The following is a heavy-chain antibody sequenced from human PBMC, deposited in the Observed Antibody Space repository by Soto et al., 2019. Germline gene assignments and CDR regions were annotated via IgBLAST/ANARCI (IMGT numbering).Heavy chain of an antibody. Sequence: QVCLEQSGPEVKKPGSSVRVSCQASGGALTSYPIHWVRQAPGQGLEWMGVIDPMFDTSNLSEKFKARVILTADASTKTVYMDLTGLRSDDTAVYFCATYPRPYNWVDLWGRGTLLTVSS. J-gene: IGHJ5*02. CDR2: IDPMFDTS. D-gene: IGHD2-21*01. CDR3: ATYPRPYNWVDL. CDR1: GGALTSYP. V-gene: IGHV1-69*01.